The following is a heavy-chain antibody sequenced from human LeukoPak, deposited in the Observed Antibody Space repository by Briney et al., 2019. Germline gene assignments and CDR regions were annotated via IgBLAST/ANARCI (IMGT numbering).Heavy chain of an antibody. J-gene: IGHJ6*04. V-gene: IGHV3-30*04. CDR3: TRDAYGMDV. CDR2: ISYDGSSI. CDR1: GFTFSSYA. Sequence: GGSLRLSCVASGFTFSSYAINWVRQTPGKGLEWVAVISYDGSSIYYADSVKGRFTISRDNSKNTLYLQMNSLRPEDTAVFYCTRDAYGMDVWGKGTTVTVSS.